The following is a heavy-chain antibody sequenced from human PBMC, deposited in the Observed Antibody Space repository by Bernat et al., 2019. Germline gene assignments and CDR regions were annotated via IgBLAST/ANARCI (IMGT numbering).Heavy chain of an antibody. CDR1: GFTLTKYA. V-gene: IGHV3-30*19. D-gene: IGHD2-15*01. CDR2: ISKGGDTV. Sequence: QIQVVESGGGVVQPGTSLRLSCEVSGFTLTKYAMHWVRQAPGKGLEWVATISKGGDTVHDLESAEGRFTISRDTSKNTLYLKMDSLRGDDTAVYYCERPSGTERYCSGDTCKYFQHWGQGTLVTVSS. J-gene: IGHJ1*01. CDR3: ERPSGTERYCSGDTCKYFQH.